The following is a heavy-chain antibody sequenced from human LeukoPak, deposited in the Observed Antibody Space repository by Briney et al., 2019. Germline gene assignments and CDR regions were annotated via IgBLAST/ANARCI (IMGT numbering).Heavy chain of an antibody. Sequence: ASVKVSCKASGYTFTDYDINWVRQATGQGLEWMGLINPNSGDTGYSQRFQGRVIITRNTSISTTYMELSSLRSEDTAVYYCVIRSSSWEWGQGTLITVSS. V-gene: IGHV1-8*03. D-gene: IGHD6-13*01. J-gene: IGHJ1*01. CDR2: INPNSGDT. CDR3: VIRSSSWE. CDR1: GYTFTDYD.